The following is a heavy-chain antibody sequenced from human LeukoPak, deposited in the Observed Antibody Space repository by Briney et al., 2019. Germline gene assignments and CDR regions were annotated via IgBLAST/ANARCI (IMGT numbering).Heavy chain of an antibody. J-gene: IGHJ6*04. CDR1: GCTFSSYW. CDR3: ASLYYDILTGYDYYGMDV. V-gene: IGHV3-7*03. CDR2: IKQDGSEK. Sequence: GGSLRLSCAASGCTFSSYWMSWVRQAPGKGLEWVANIKQDGSEKYYVDSVKGRFTISRDNAKNSLYLQMNSLRAQDTAVYYCASLYYDILTGYDYYGMDVWGKGTTVTVSS. D-gene: IGHD3-9*01.